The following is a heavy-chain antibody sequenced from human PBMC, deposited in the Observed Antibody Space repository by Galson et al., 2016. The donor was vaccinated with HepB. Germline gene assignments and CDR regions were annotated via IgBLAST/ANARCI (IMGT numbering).Heavy chain of an antibody. J-gene: IGHJ6*02. CDR3: ARGGGMDV. V-gene: IGHV1-8*01. Sequence: SVKVSCKASGDTFTSYDTNWVRQATGQGLEWMGWMNPNSGNIGYAQKFQVRFTMTRNTSINTAYMELSSLTSEDTAVYYCARGGGMDVWGQGTTVTVSS. CDR2: MNPNSGNI. CDR1: GDTFTSYD.